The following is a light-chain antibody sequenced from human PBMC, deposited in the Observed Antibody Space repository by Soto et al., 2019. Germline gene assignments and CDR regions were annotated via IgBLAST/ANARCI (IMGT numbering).Light chain of an antibody. J-gene: IGKJ4*01. V-gene: IGKV3-11*01. Sequence: EIVLTQSPATLSLSPGERATLSCRASQSVSSYLAWYQQKPGRAPRLLINDASNRATGIPARFSGSGSGTYFTLTISSLEPEDFAVYYCQQRSNWLTFGGGTKVEIK. CDR3: QQRSNWLT. CDR2: DAS. CDR1: QSVSSY.